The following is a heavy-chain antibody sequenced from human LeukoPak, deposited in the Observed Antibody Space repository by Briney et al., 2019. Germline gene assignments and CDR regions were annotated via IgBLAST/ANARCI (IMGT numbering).Heavy chain of an antibody. V-gene: IGHV3-49*03. CDR2: IRSKPYGGTA. Sequence: PGGSLRLSCTASGFTFGNYXXXXXXXAPGXXXXXXXFIRSKPYGGTAEYAASVQGRFTISRXDSKTIAYLQMNSLKTEDTAVYYCSRYGFVGADFDYWGRGTLVTVSS. CDR3: SRYGFVGADFDY. CDR1: GFTFGNYX. J-gene: IGHJ4*02. D-gene: IGHD1-26*01.